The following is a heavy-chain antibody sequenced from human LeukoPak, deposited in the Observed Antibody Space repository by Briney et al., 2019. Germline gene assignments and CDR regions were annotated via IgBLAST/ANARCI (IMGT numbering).Heavy chain of an antibody. D-gene: IGHD4-23*01. V-gene: IGHV4-61*05. CDR1: GGSISSSSYY. CDR3: ARVVVHYGGNSGWFDP. J-gene: IGHJ5*02. Sequence: SETLSLTCTVSGGSISSSSYYWGWIRQPPGKGLEWIGYIYYSGSTNYNPSLKSRVTISVDTSKNQFSLKLSSVTAADTAVYYCARVVVHYGGNSGWFDPWGQGTLVTVSS. CDR2: IYYSGST.